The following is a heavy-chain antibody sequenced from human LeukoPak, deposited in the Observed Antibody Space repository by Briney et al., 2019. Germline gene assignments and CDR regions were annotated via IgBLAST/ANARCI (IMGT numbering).Heavy chain of an antibody. CDR2: IKSKTDGGTT. D-gene: IGHD6-19*01. J-gene: IGHJ4*02. CDR1: EFTFSNYA. CDR3: TRYSSSGWV. Sequence: GGSLRLSCAASEFTFSNYAMRWVRQAPGKGLEWVARIKSKTDGGTTDYAAPVKGRFTISRDDSKNTLYLQMNSLKTDDTAVYYCTRYSSSGWVWGQGTLVTVSS. V-gene: IGHV3-15*01.